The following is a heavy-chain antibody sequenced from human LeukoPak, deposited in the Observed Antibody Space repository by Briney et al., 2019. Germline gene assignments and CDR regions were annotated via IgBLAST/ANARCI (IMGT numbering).Heavy chain of an antibody. J-gene: IGHJ4*02. CDR1: GGSFSGYY. D-gene: IGHD3-10*01. Sequence: SETLSLTCAVYGGSFSGYYWSWIRQPPGKGLEWIGEINHSGSTNYNPSLKSRVTISVDTSKNQSSLKLSSVTAADTAVYYCARDLFDHEGDYWGQGTLVTVSS. V-gene: IGHV4-34*01. CDR2: INHSGST. CDR3: ARDLFDHEGDY.